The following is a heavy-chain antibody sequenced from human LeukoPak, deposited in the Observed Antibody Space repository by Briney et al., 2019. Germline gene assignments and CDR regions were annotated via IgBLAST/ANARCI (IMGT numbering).Heavy chain of an antibody. CDR3: ALAYCGGDCSSNWFDP. CDR2: IIPIFGTV. V-gene: IGHV1-69*13. Sequence: SVKVSCKASGGTFSSYAISWVRQAPGQGLEWMGGIIPIFGTVNYAQKFQGRVTITADESTSTAYMELSSLRSEDTAVYYCALAYCGGDCSSNWFDPWGQGTLVTVSS. D-gene: IGHD2-21*02. J-gene: IGHJ5*02. CDR1: GGTFSSYA.